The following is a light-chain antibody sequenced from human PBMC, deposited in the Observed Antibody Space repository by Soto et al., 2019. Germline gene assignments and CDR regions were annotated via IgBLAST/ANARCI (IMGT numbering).Light chain of an antibody. Sequence: QPVLTQPPSASGTPGQRVTISCSGSSSNIGSNYVYWYQQLPGTAPKLLIYRNNQRPSGVPDRFSGSKSGTSASLAISGLRSEDEADYYCAAWDDSRSGQVFGGGTKLTVL. V-gene: IGLV1-47*01. CDR2: RNN. CDR1: SSNIGSNY. CDR3: AAWDDSRSGQV. J-gene: IGLJ3*02.